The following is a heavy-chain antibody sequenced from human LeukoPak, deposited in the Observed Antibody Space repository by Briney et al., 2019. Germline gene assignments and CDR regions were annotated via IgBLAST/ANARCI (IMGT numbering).Heavy chain of an antibody. J-gene: IGHJ6*02. CDR1: GFTFSNYW. CDR3: VRYRTKYSDGWSNHYCMDV. D-gene: IGHD5-18*01. V-gene: IGHV3-74*01. CDR2: INSDGSTT. Sequence: GGSLRLSCAASGFTFSNYWMHWVRHAPGKGLVWVSRINSDGSTTTYADSVKAPFTLSRDNAKNTLNLQMNNLRVEDTAVYHCVRYRTKYSDGWSNHYCMDVGGQGTTVTVPS.